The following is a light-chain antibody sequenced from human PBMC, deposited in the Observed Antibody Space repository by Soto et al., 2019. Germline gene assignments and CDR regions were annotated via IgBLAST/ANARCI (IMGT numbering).Light chain of an antibody. Sequence: IQMTQSPSSLSASVGDSVNITCRASESIYSWLAWYKQVPGKAPQLLMYKTSTLQRGVPSRFSGSGSVAEYALTISSLQPDDFATYYCQEYNTNSRTFGQGTKIE. CDR3: QEYNTNSRT. V-gene: IGKV1-5*03. CDR1: ESIYSW. J-gene: IGKJ2*01. CDR2: KTS.